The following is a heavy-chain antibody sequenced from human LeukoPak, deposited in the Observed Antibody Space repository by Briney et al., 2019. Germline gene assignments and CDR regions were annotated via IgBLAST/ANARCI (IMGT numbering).Heavy chain of an antibody. CDR3: ARGRFRYCSGGSCYFGLNYFDY. CDR1: GFTFSSYA. Sequence: GGSLRLSCAASGFTFSSYAMHWVRQAPGKGLEWVAVTSYDGSNKYYADSVKGRFTISGDNSKNTLYLQMNSLRAEDTAVYYCARGRFRYCSGGSCYFGLNYFDYWGQGTLVTVSS. V-gene: IGHV3-30*04. CDR2: TSYDGSNK. J-gene: IGHJ4*02. D-gene: IGHD2-15*01.